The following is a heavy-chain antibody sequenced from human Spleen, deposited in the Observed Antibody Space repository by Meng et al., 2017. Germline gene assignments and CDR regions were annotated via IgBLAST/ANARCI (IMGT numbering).Heavy chain of an antibody. CDR3: ARARSGWKNDAFDI. J-gene: IGHJ3*02. V-gene: IGHV5-51*01. CDR1: GYSFSNYW. CDR2: IYPRDSDS. D-gene: IGHD6-19*01. Sequence: GESLKISCKGSGYSFSNYWIGWVRQMPGKGLEWMGIIYPRDSDSTYSPSFQGQVTISADKSISTAYLQWSSLKAPDTAIYYCARARSGWKNDAFDIWGQGTMVTVSS.